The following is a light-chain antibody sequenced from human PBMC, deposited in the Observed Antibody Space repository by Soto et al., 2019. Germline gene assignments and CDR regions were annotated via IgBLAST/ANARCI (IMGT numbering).Light chain of an antibody. V-gene: IGLV1-40*01. Sequence: QSVLTQPPSVSGAPGQRVTISCSGSSSNIGAGYDVHWYQQLPGTAHKLLIYGNSNRPSGVPDRFSGSKSATSASLAITGLQAEDDDDYYCQSYDSSLIGVVFGGGTKLTVL. CDR3: QSYDSSLIGVV. J-gene: IGLJ2*01. CDR1: SSNIGAGYD. CDR2: GNS.